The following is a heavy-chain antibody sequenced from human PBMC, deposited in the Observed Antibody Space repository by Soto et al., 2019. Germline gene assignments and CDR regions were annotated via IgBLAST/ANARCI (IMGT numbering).Heavy chain of an antibody. CDR3: ARDRVLNTMVRGEKHGGYYYGMDV. CDR2: FSASDGST. Sequence: GGSLILSCAASGFTFSSSAMSSSAMSWVRQAPGKGLEWVSGFSASDGSTNYADSVKGRFTISRDNAKNSLYLQMNSLRAEDTAVYYCARDRVLNTMVRGEKHGGYYYGMDVWGQGTTVTVSS. CDR1: GFTFSSSA. D-gene: IGHD3-10*01. V-gene: IGHV3-23*01. J-gene: IGHJ6*02.